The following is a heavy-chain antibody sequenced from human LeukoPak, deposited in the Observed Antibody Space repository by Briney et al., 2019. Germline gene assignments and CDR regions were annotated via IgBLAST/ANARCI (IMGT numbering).Heavy chain of an antibody. J-gene: IGHJ4*02. CDR2: IYYSGST. D-gene: IGHD3-10*01. CDR1: RGSISSYY. CDR3: ARRASGSYYVDY. Sequence: PSETLSLTCTVSRGSISSYYWSWIRQPPGKGLEWIGYIYYSGSTNYNPSLKSRVTISVDTSKNQFSLKLTSVTAADTAVYYCARRASGSYYVDYWGQGTLVTVSS. V-gene: IGHV4-59*01.